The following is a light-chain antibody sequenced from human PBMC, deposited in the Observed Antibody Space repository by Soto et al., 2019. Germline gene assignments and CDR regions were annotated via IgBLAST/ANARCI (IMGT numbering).Light chain of an antibody. J-gene: IGKJ1*01. CDR2: GAS. CDR1: QSVSSSY. Sequence: EIVLTQSPGTLSLSPGERATLSCRASQSVSSSYLAWYQQKPGQAPRLLMYGASTRATGIPDRFSGSGSGTDFTLTISRLEPEDFAVYYCQQYGSSPRTFGQGTKAEIK. V-gene: IGKV3-20*01. CDR3: QQYGSSPRT.